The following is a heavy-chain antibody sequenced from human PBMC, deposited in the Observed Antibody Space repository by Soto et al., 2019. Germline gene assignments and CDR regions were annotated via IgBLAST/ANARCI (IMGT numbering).Heavy chain of an antibody. CDR3: ARGPIGWYFDY. V-gene: IGHV4-59*08. J-gene: IGHJ4*02. CDR1: GGSMSSYY. D-gene: IGHD2-15*01. Sequence: SETLSLTCTVSGGSMSSYYWSWIRQPPGKGLEWIGYIYDSGTTNYHPSLKSRVIISVDTSKNQFSLKLSSVTAADTAVYYCARGPIGWYFDYWGQGTLVTVSS. CDR2: IYDSGTT.